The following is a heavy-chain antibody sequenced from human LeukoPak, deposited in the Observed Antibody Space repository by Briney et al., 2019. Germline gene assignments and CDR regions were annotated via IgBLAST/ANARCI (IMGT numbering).Heavy chain of an antibody. D-gene: IGHD4-17*01. Sequence: GGSLRLSCAASGFTFSSHAMQWVRQAPGKGLEWVSGISGSGASTHYAHSVKGRFTISRDNSKNTLYLQMNSLRAEDTAVYYCAKGGQGTVTYGTDVWGQGTTVTVSS. CDR2: ISGSGAST. J-gene: IGHJ6*02. CDR3: AKGGQGTVTYGTDV. V-gene: IGHV3-23*01. CDR1: GFTFSSHA.